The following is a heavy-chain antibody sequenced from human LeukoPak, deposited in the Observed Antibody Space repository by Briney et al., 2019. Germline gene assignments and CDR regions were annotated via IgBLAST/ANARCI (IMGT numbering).Heavy chain of an antibody. CDR3: ARGGPHSSGWYGDYLVGDY. D-gene: IGHD6-19*01. Sequence: ASVKVSCKASGYTITSYAMNWVRQAPGQGLECMGWINTNTGNPTYAQGFTGRFVFSLDTSVSTAYLQISSLKAEDTAVYYCARGGPHSSGWYGDYLVGDYWGQGTLVTVSS. CDR2: INTNTGNP. J-gene: IGHJ4*02. CDR1: GYTITSYA. V-gene: IGHV7-4-1*02.